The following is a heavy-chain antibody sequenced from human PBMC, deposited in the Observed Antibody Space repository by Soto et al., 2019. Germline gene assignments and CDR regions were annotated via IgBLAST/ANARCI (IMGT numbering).Heavy chain of an antibody. D-gene: IGHD6-13*01. V-gene: IGHV3-73*01. Sequence: PGGSLRLSCAASGFTFSGSAMHWVRQASGKGLEWIGRIRSKSNSYATTYGASVRGRFTISRDDSNNTAYLQMNSLKTEDTAVYYCARRGYSSSWYSYYYYGMDVWGQGTTVTVSS. CDR1: GFTFSGSA. CDR2: IRSKSNSYAT. J-gene: IGHJ6*02. CDR3: ARRGYSSSWYSYYYYGMDV.